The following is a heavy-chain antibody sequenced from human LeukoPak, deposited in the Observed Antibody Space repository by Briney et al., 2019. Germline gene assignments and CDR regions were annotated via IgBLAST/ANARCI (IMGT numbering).Heavy chain of an antibody. CDR1: GFTFSSYE. V-gene: IGHV3-48*03. J-gene: IGHJ6*04. CDR2: ISSSGSTI. D-gene: IGHD3-9*01. Sequence: GGSLSLSCAASGFTFSSYEMNWVRQAPGKGLEWVSYISSSGSTIYYADSVKGRFTISRDNAKNSLYLQMNSLRAEDTAVYYCAREVLRYFDWSYGMDVWGKGTTVTVSS. CDR3: AREVLRYFDWSYGMDV.